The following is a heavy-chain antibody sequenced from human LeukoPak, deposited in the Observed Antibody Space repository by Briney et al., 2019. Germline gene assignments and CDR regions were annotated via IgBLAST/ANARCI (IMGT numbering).Heavy chain of an antibody. CDR3: ARGFETYGTTTYYDILTGYRGGSAYNWFDP. D-gene: IGHD3-9*01. V-gene: IGHV6-1*01. CDR2: TYYRSKWYN. Sequence: SQTLSLTCAISGDSVSSNSAAWNWIRQSPSRGLEWLGRTYYRSKWYNDYAVSVKSRITINPDTSKNQFSLQLNSVTPEDTAVYYCARGFETYGTTTYYDILTGYRGGSAYNWFDPWGQGTLVTVSS. J-gene: IGHJ5*02. CDR1: GDSVSSNSAA.